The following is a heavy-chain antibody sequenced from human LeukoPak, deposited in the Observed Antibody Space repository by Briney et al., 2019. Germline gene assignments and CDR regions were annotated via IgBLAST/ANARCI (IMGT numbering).Heavy chain of an antibody. Sequence: GGSLRLSCAASGFTFSSYSMNWVRQAPGKGLEWVSSISSSSYIYYADSVKGRFTISRDNAKNSLYLQMNSLRAEDTAVYYCASYRSGGSCYYPWAFDIWGQGTMVTVSS. CDR2: ISSSSYI. V-gene: IGHV3-21*01. CDR3: ASYRSGGSCYYPWAFDI. D-gene: IGHD2-15*01. CDR1: GFTFSSYS. J-gene: IGHJ3*02.